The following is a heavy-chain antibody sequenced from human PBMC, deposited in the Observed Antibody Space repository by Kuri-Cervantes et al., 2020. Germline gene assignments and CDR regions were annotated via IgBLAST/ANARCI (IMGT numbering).Heavy chain of an antibody. CDR1: GFTFSSYV. J-gene: IGHJ1*01. CDR2: ISGSGGST. V-gene: IGHV3-23*01. Sequence: GGSLRLSCAASGFTFSSYVMSWVRQAPGKGLEWVSAISGSGGSTYYADSVKGRFTISRDNSKNTLYLQMNSLRAEDTAVYYCAKDSDAVATLGGYFQHWGQGTLVTVSS. CDR3: AKDSDAVATLGGYFQH. D-gene: IGHD4-23*01.